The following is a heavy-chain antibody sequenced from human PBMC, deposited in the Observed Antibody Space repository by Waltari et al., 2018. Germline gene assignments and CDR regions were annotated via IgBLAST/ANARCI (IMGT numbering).Heavy chain of an antibody. J-gene: IGHJ6*03. V-gene: IGHV4-59*01. CDR2: IYYSGST. CDR1: GGSISSYY. CDR3: ARRSNYYYYMDV. D-gene: IGHD1-26*01. Sequence: QVQLQESGPGLVKHSETLSLTCPVSGGSISSYYWSWIRQPPGKGLEWIGYIYYSGSTNYNPSLKSRVTISVDTSKNQFSLKLSSVTAADTAVYYCARRSNYYYYMDVWGKGTTVTVSS.